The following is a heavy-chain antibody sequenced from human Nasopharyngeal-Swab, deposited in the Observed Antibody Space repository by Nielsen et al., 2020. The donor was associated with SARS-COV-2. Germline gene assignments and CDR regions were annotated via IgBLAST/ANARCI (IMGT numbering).Heavy chain of an antibody. D-gene: IGHD5-12*01. J-gene: IGHJ3*02. V-gene: IGHV3-21*01. CDR1: GFTFDGYT. Sequence: GESLKISCAASGFTFDGYTMNWVRQAPGKGLEWVSSISSYSTDIHYADSLRGRFTISRDNAKNSLYLQMNSLRAEDTAVYYCAREGVDSASDYSEPFDIRGQGTMVTVSS. CDR2: ISSYSTDI. CDR3: AREGVDSASDYSEPFDI.